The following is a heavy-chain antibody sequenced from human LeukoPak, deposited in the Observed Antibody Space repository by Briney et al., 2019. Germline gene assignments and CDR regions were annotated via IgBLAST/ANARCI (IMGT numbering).Heavy chain of an antibody. V-gene: IGHV1-2*02. D-gene: IGHD3-16*01. CDR2: INPKSGGT. Sequence: ASVKASCKTSGYTFTGYYMHWVRQAPGQGLEWMGWINPKSGGTNYAEKFQGRVTMTRDTSISTAYMELSRLRSDDTAVYYCARVSVGGYYMDVWGKGTTVTISS. CDR1: GYTFTGYY. J-gene: IGHJ6*03. CDR3: ARVSVGGYYMDV.